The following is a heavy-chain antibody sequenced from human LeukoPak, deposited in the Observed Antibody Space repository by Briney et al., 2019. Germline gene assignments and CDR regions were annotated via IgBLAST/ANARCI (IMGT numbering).Heavy chain of an antibody. V-gene: IGHV4-31*03. D-gene: IGHD3-10*01. J-gene: IGHJ5*02. CDR1: GGSISSGGYY. Sequence: SQTLSLTCTVSGGSISSGGYYWSWIRQHPGKGLEWLGYIYYSGSTYYNPSLKSRVTISVDTSKNQFSLKLSSVTAADTAVYYCARVPTLYGLQYWFDPWGQGTLVTVSS. CDR2: IYYSGST. CDR3: ARVPTLYGLQYWFDP.